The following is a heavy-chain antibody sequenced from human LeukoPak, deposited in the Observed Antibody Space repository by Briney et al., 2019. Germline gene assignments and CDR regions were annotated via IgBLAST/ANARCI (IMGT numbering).Heavy chain of an antibody. CDR3: ARVLAQQQGY. J-gene: IGHJ4*02. CDR2: INSDGRNI. Sequence: PGGSLRLSCAASGFTFSTYWMHWVRQAPGKGLVWVSHINSDGRNITYADSVTGRFTISRDNAKNTLYLQMNSLRAEDTAVYYCARVLAQQQGYWGQGTLVTVSS. CDR1: GFTFSTYW. V-gene: IGHV3-74*01. D-gene: IGHD6-13*01.